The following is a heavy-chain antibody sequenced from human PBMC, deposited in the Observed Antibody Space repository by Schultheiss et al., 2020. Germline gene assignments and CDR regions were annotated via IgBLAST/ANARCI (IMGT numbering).Heavy chain of an antibody. D-gene: IGHD6-13*01. V-gene: IGHV3-48*04. CDR3: ARDGSSSTGMDV. Sequence: LSLTCAVSGGSISSSNWWSWVRQAPGKGLEWVSSISSSSSTIYYADSVKGRFTISRDNAKNSLYLQMNSLRAEDTAVYYCARDGSSSTGMDVWGQGTTVTVSS. CDR1: GGSISSSN. J-gene: IGHJ6*02. CDR2: ISSSSSTI.